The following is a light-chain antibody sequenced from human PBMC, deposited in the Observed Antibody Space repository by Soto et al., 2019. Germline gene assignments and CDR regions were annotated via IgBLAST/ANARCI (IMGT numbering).Light chain of an antibody. CDR3: QQSYSTPLT. CDR1: QSISSY. CDR2: AAA. Sequence: DIQMTQSPSSLSASVGDRVTITCRASQSISSYLNWYQQKPGKAPKLLIYAAASLQSGVPSRFSGSGSRTDFTLTISSLQPEDFATYYCQQSYSTPLTFVQGTRLEIK. J-gene: IGKJ5*01. V-gene: IGKV1-39*01.